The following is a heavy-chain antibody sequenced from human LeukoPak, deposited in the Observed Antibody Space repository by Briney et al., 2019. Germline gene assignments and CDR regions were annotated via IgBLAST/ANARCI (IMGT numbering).Heavy chain of an antibody. CDR2: ISSTSSYK. Sequence: PGGSLRPSCAASGFIFNAYSMNWVRQAPGKGVEWVSSISSTSSYKYYADSVRGRFTISRDNAKNSLYLQMNSLRAEDTAVYYCARDFPLDYYDSSGSLDYWGQGTLVTVSS. CDR1: GFIFNAYS. CDR3: ARDFPLDYYDSSGSLDY. D-gene: IGHD3-22*01. V-gene: IGHV3-21*01. J-gene: IGHJ4*02.